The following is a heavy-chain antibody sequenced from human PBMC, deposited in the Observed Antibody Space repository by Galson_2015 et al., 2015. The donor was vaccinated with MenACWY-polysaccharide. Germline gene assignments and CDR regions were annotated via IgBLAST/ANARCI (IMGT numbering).Heavy chain of an antibody. CDR1: GFTFSSYA. Sequence: SLRLSCAASGFTFSSYAMSWVRQAPGKGLRWVSGISGSGGSTYYADSVKGRFTISRDNSKNTLYLQMNSLRAEDTAVYYCAKDVVGWVYCSSGSCYSRWFDPWGQGTLVTVSS. J-gene: IGHJ5*02. D-gene: IGHD2-15*01. CDR2: ISGSGGST. CDR3: AKDVVGWVYCSSGSCYSRWFDP. V-gene: IGHV3-23*01.